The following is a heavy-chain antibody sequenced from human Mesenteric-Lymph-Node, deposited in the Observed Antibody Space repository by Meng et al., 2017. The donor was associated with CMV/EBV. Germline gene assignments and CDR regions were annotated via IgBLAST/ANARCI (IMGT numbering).Heavy chain of an antibody. CDR3: ARGPGYCSSSSCYGYDFSGMDV. CDR1: GFTFSSYE. Sequence: GGSLRLSCAASGFTFSSYEMNWVRQAPGKGLEWIPYISVSGSPIDYANSVKGRFTISRDNAKKSLYLQMNSLRAEDTAVYYCARGPGYCSSSSCYGYDFSGMDVWGQGTTVTVSS. V-gene: IGHV3-48*03. D-gene: IGHD2-2*01. J-gene: IGHJ6*02. CDR2: ISVSGSPI.